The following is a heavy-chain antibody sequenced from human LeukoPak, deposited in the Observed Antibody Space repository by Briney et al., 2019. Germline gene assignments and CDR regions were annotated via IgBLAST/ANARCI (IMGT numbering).Heavy chain of an antibody. CDR2: ISSSSSTI. CDR3: ARPYYDSSGYWQLDY. D-gene: IGHD3-22*01. V-gene: IGHV3-48*01. Sequence: PGGSLRPSCAASGFTFSSYRMNWVRQAPGKGLEWVSYISSSSSTIYYADSVKGRFTISRDNSKNTLYLQMNSLRAEDTAVYYCARPYYDSSGYWQLDYWGQGTLVTVSS. J-gene: IGHJ4*02. CDR1: GFTFSSYR.